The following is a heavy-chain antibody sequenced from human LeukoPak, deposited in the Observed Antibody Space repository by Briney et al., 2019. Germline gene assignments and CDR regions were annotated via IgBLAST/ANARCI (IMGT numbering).Heavy chain of an antibody. Sequence: PGRSLRLSCAASGFTFDDYAMHWVRQAPGKGLEWVSGISWNSGSIGYADSVKGRFTISRDNAKNSLYLQMNSLRAEDTAVYYCARDKIVGATKFDYWGQGTLVTVSS. V-gene: IGHV3-9*01. J-gene: IGHJ4*02. CDR1: GFTFDDYA. CDR2: ISWNSGSI. CDR3: ARDKIVGATKFDY. D-gene: IGHD1-26*01.